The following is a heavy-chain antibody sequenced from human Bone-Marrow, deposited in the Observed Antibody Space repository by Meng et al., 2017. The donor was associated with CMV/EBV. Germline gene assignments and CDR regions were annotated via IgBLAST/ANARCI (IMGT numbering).Heavy chain of an antibody. CDR2: IYYSGST. CDR3: ARHVGGTIFGVANDAFDI. J-gene: IGHJ3*02. CDR1: GGSISSSSYY. V-gene: IGHV4-39*01. D-gene: IGHD3-3*01. Sequence: SETLSLTCTVSGGSISSSSYYWGWIRQPPGKGLEWIGSIYYSGSTYYNPSLKSRVTISVDTSKNQFSLKLSSVTAADTAVYYCARHVGGTIFGVANDAFDIWGQGTMVTVSS.